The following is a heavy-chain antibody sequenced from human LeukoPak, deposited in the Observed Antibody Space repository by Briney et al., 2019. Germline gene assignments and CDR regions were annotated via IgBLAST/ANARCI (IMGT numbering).Heavy chain of an antibody. D-gene: IGHD3-9*01. V-gene: IGHV1-58*02. CDR1: GFTFSSTA. CDR3: AALQYDILTGYYRGFDY. J-gene: IGHJ4*02. Sequence: GTSVNVSCKASGFTFSSTAMQWVRQARGQRLEWIGWIVVGSGNTNYAQKFQERVTITRDMSTSTAYMELSSLRSEDTAVYYCAALQYDILTGYYRGFDYWGQGTLVTVSS. CDR2: IVVGSGNT.